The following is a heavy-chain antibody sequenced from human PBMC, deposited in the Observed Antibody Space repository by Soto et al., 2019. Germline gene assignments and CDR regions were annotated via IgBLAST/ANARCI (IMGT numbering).Heavy chain of an antibody. V-gene: IGHV4-31*03. Sequence: QVQLQESGPGLVKPSQTLSLTCTVSGDSISSGGYFWNWIRQHPGKCLEWLGYIDSGGSTDYNPSLKSRVTLSVDTSKNQFSLQLSSVTAADTAVYYCARGPGIWGQGTLVTVSS. CDR3: ARGPGI. J-gene: IGHJ1*01. CDR1: GDSISSGGYF. CDR2: IDSGGST.